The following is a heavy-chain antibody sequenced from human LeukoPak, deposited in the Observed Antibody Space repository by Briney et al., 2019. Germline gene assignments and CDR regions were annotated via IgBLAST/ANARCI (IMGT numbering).Heavy chain of an antibody. V-gene: IGHV3-66*01. CDR3: ARGTSYGSGSYLFAY. D-gene: IGHD3-10*01. CDR1: GFTVSSNY. J-gene: IGHJ4*02. Sequence: GGSLRLSCAASGFTVSSNYMSWVRQAPGKGLEWVSVIYSGGSTYYADSVKGRFTISRDNSKNTLYLQMNSLRAEDTAVYYCARGTSYGSGSYLFAYWGQGTLVTVSS. CDR2: IYSGGST.